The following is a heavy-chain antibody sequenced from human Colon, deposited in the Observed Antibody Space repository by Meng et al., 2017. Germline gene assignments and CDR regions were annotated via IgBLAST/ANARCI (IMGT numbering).Heavy chain of an antibody. CDR1: GFTFSSYA. J-gene: IGHJ6*02. D-gene: IGHD5-12*01. V-gene: IGHV3-30*04. CDR2: ILYDGSNK. Sequence: GESLKISCAASGFTFSSYAMHWVRQAPGKGLEWVAVILYDGSNKYYAESVMGRFTISRDNSKNTLYLQMNSLRAEDTAVYYCASEFSDSGYDYYYYYGMDVWGRGTTVTVSS. CDR3: ASEFSDSGYDYYYYYGMDV.